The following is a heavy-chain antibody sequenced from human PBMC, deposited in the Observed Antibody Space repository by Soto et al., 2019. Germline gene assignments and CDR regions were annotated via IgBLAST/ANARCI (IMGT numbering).Heavy chain of an antibody. V-gene: IGHV6-1*01. Sequence: SQTLSLTCAISGDSVSSNSAAWNWIRQSPSRGLEWLGRTYYRSKWYNDYAVSVKSRITLNPDTSKNQFSLQLNSVTPEDTAVYYCARDQSGSGSYFRSXGYYSGMAVWGQGTTVTVSS. CDR1: GDSVSSNSAA. CDR3: ARDQSGSGSYFRSXGYYSGMAV. J-gene: IGHJ6*01. D-gene: IGHD3-10*01. CDR2: TYYRSKWYN.